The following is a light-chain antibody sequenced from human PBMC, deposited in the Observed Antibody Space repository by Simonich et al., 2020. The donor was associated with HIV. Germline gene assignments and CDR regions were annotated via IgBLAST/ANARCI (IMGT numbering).Light chain of an antibody. CDR3: QQYYSTPYT. CDR1: QGVLNSSNNKNY. V-gene: IGKV4-1*01. J-gene: IGKJ2*01. Sequence: DIVMTQSPDSLAVSLGERATINCKSSQGVLNSSNNKNYLAWYQQKPGQPPKLLIYWASTRESGVPDRFSGSGSGTDFTRTISSLQAEDVAVYYCQQYYSTPYTFGQGTKLEIK. CDR2: WAS.